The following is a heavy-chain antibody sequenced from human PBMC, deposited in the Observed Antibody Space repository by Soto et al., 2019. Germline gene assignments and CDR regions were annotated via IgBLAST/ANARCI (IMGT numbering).Heavy chain of an antibody. J-gene: IGHJ6*02. V-gene: IGHV4-4*07. CDR1: GGSISSYY. CDR2: IYTSGST. Sequence: SETLSLTCTVSGGSISSYYWSWIRQPAGKGLEWIGRIYTSGSTNYNPSLKSRVTMSVDTSKNQFSLKLSSVTAADTAVYYCARDSSSSWYGLLRDYYYGMDVWGQGTTVTVSS. D-gene: IGHD6-13*01. CDR3: ARDSSSSWYGLLRDYYYGMDV.